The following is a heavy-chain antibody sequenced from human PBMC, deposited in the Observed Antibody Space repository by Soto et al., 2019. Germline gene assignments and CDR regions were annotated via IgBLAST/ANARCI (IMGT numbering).Heavy chain of an antibody. Sequence: SETLSLTCTVSGGSISSYYWSWIRQPPGKGLEWIGYIYYSGSTNYNPSLKSRVTISVDTSKNQFSLKLSSVTAADTAVYYCTRDGDGRMTTNPYYYYGMDIWGPGITVTVSS. CDR3: TRDGDGRMTTNPYYYYGMDI. CDR2: IYYSGST. J-gene: IGHJ6*02. CDR1: GGSISSYY. V-gene: IGHV4-59*01. D-gene: IGHD2-21*02.